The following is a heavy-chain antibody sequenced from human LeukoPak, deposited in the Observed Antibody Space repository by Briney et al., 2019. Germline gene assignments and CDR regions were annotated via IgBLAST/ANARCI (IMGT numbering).Heavy chain of an antibody. CDR2: INPNSGGT. CDR3: ARQGAAATNYYYYMDV. V-gene: IGHV1-2*02. J-gene: IGHJ6*03. Sequence: ASEKVSCKASGYTFTEYGINWVRQAPGQGLEWMGWINPNSGGTNYAQKFQGRVTMTRDTSISTAYMELSRLRSDDTAVYYCARQGAAATNYYYYMDVWGKGTTVTVSS. D-gene: IGHD6-13*01. CDR1: GYTFTEYG.